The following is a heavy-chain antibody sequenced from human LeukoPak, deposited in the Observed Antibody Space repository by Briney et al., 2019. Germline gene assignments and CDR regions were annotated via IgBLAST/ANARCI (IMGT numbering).Heavy chain of an antibody. D-gene: IGHD6-13*01. CDR3: ARHRVGVAAAGTYYYGMDV. CDR1: GYSFISYW. J-gene: IGHJ6*02. V-gene: IGHV5-51*01. Sequence: GESLKISCKGSGYSFISYWIGWVRQMPGKGLEWVGIIYPGDSDTRYSPSFQGQVTISADKSISTAYLQWSSLKASDTAMCYCARHRVGVAAAGTYYYGMDVWGQGTTVTVSS. CDR2: IYPGDSDT.